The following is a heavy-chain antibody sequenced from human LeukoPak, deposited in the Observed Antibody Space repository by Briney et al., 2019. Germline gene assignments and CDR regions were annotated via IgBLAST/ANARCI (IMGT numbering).Heavy chain of an antibody. CDR1: GFTFSSYW. J-gene: IGHJ4*02. V-gene: IGHV3-7*01. D-gene: IGHD3-22*01. CDR3: ASEGGYYYDSSGYLDY. Sequence: GGSLRLSCAASGFTFSSYWMSWVRQAPGKGLEWVANIKQDGSEKYYVDSVKGRFTISRDNAKNSLYLQMNSLRAEDTAVYYCASEGGYYYDSSGYLDYWGQGTLVTVSS. CDR2: IKQDGSEK.